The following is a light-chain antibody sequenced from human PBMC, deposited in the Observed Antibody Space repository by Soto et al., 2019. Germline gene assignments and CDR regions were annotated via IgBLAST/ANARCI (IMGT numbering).Light chain of an antibody. CDR1: QTVRSYY. V-gene: IGKV3-20*01. J-gene: IGKJ2*02. CDR3: QHYSKSLPWT. CDR2: GAS. Sequence: EIVLTQSPGTLSLSPGDRATLSCRASQTVRSYYVAWYQQKPGQPPRVLIYGASSSATGVPDRFSGSGSGTDFTLTISRLEPEDFAVYYCQHYSKSLPWTFGQGTKLEIK.